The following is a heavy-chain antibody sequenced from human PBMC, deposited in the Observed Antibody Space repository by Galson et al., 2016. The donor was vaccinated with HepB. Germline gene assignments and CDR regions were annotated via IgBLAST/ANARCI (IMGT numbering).Heavy chain of an antibody. CDR3: ARRPGSVPVPNDAFDS. Sequence: SETLSLTCTLSGDSITSDLYYWAWIRQAPGKGLEWIGHIFYGVTAYYSPSLKSRVAISIDASKNVFSLNLNSVTAADTAIYYCARRPGSVPVPNDAFDSWGQGTTVTVAS. CDR1: GDSITSDLYY. CDR2: IFYGVTA. D-gene: IGHD1-14*01. J-gene: IGHJ3*02. V-gene: IGHV4-39*02.